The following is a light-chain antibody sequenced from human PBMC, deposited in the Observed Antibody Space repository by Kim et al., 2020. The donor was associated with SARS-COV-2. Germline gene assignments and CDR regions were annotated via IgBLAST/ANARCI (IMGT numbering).Light chain of an antibody. CDR3: QQYGDLPLT. Sequence: ETVLRQSPGTLRLYPGERATLSCRASQSVRSSFLAWYQQKPGQAPRLLIYDASSRASGIADRFSGRGSGTDFTLTNSRLQPEDSAVYYCQQYGDLPLTFGGGTKVDIK. CDR2: DAS. V-gene: IGKV3-20*01. J-gene: IGKJ4*01. CDR1: QSVRSSF.